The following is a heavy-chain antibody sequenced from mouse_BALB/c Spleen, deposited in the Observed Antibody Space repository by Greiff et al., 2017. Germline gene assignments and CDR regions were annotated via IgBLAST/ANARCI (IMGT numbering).Heavy chain of an antibody. CDR2: INSNGGST. J-gene: IGHJ2*01. V-gene: IGHV5-6-3*01. D-gene: IGHD1-1*01. CDR3: ARPYGGFDY. CDR1: GFTFSSYG. Sequence: EVQLQESGGGLVQPGGSLKLSCAASGFTFSSYGMSWVRQTPDKRLELVATINSNGGSTYYPDSVKGRFTISRDNAKNTLYLQMSSLKSEDTAMYYCARPYGGFDYWGQGTTLTVSS.